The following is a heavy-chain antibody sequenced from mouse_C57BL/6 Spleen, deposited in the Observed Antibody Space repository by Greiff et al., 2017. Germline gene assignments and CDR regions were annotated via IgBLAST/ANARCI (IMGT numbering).Heavy chain of an antibody. CDR1: GFNIKDYY. J-gene: IGHJ3*01. CDR3: TRGGIVSYVWFAY. Sequence: VQLKESGAELVRPGASVKLSCTASGFNIKDYYMHWVKQRPEQGLEWIGRIDPEDGDTEYAPKFQGKATMTADTSSNTAYLQLSSLTSEDTAVYYCTRGGIVSYVWFAYWGQGTLVTVSA. V-gene: IGHV14-1*01. D-gene: IGHD2-5*01. CDR2: IDPEDGDT.